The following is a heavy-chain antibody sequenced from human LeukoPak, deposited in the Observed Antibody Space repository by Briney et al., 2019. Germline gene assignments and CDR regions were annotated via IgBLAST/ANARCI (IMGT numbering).Heavy chain of an antibody. V-gene: IGHV4-4*07. Sequence: SETLSLTXTVSGGSISSYYWSWIRQPAGKGLEWIGRIYTSGSTNYNPSLKSRVTMSVDTSKNQFSLKLSSVTAADTAVYYCASSSALYGDPAILDYWGQGTLVTVSS. D-gene: IGHD4-17*01. CDR2: IYTSGST. CDR1: GGSISSYY. J-gene: IGHJ4*02. CDR3: ASSSALYGDPAILDY.